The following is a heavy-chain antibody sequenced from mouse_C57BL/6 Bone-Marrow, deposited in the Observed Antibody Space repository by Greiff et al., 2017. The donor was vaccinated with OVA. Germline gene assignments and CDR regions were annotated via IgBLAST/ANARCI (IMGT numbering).Heavy chain of an antibody. Sequence: EVKLQESGGGLVQPGWSLKLSCAASGFTFSDYYMYWVRQTPEKRLEWVAYISNGGGSTYYPDTVKGRFTISRDNAKNTLYLQMSRLKSEDTAMYYCARRGDYDNFDYWGQGTTLTVSS. CDR2: ISNGGGST. J-gene: IGHJ2*01. V-gene: IGHV5-12*01. D-gene: IGHD2-4*01. CDR3: ARRGDYDNFDY. CDR1: GFTFSDYY.